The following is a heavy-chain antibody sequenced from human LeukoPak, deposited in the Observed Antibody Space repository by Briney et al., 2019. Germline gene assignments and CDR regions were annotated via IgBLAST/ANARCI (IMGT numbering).Heavy chain of an antibody. J-gene: IGHJ4*02. CDR2: IYTGTT. CDR1: GGSISPFF. V-gene: IGHV4-4*07. CDR3: ARGTEMTLFTGYYSFDY. D-gene: IGHD3-9*01. Sequence: PSETLSLTCTVSGGSISPFFWTWIRQSAGKGLEWIGRIYTGTTYYNPSLESRATISVDTSNNRFSLKLTSLTAADTAVYYCARGTEMTLFTGYYSFDYWGRGSLVTVSS.